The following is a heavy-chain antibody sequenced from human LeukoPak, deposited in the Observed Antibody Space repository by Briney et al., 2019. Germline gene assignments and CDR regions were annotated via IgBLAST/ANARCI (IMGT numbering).Heavy chain of an antibody. CDR3: AKDLANNYYDSSGYPDY. CDR2: IYYSGST. J-gene: IGHJ4*02. V-gene: IGHV4-59*01. D-gene: IGHD3-22*01. Sequence: SETLSLTCTVSGVSISSYYWSWIRQPPGKGLEGVGYIYYSGSTNYNPSPKSRVTISVDTSKNQFSLKLSSVTAADTAVYYCAKDLANNYYDSSGYPDYWGQGTLVTVSS. CDR1: GVSISSYY.